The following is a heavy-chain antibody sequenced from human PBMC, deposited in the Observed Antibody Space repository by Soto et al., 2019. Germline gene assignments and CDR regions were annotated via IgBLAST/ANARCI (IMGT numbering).Heavy chain of an antibody. V-gene: IGHV3-33*01. Sequence: PGGSLRLSCAASGFTFSSYGMHWVRQAPGKGLEWVAVIWYDGSNKYYADSVKGRFTISRDNSKNTLYLQMNSLRAEDTAVYYCARDRSRFGELPNPWGQGTLVTVS. CDR2: IWYDGSNK. D-gene: IGHD3-10*01. CDR3: ARDRSRFGELPNP. CDR1: GFTFSSYG. J-gene: IGHJ5*02.